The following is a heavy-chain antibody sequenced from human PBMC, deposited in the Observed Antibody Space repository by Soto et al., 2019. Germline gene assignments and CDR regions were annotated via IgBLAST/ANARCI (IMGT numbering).Heavy chain of an antibody. V-gene: IGHV5-51*01. CDR2: VYPGDSDI. J-gene: IGHJ5*01. CDR1: GYSFTTYC. Sequence: PGESLKISCKGSGYSFTTYCIGWVLQMPWKGLEWMGVVYPGDSDIKFSPSFQGQVTISADMSLSTAYLQWSSLRVSDTAMYYCARQAYLYDTNSFGPRSRTSSSTSYYWFDSWGQGTLVTVSS. D-gene: IGHD2-2*01. CDR3: ARQAYLYDTNSFGPRSRTSSSTSYYWFDS.